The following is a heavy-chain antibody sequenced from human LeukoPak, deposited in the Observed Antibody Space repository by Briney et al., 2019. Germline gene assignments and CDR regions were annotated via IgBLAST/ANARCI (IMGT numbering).Heavy chain of an antibody. D-gene: IGHD1-7*01. J-gene: IGHJ3*02. V-gene: IGHV3-48*01. CDR3: ARKPITGTTLGPFDM. Sequence: AGGSLRLSCAASGFAFSSHTINWVRQAPGKGLKWVSSISSGSTIIYYADSVKGRFTISRDNGRNSLYLQMNSLRADDTAVYYCARKPITGTTLGPFDMWGQGTMVTVSS. CDR2: ISSGSTII. CDR1: GFAFSSHT.